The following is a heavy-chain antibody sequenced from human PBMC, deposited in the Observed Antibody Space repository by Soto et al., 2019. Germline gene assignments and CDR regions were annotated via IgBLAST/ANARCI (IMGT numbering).Heavy chain of an antibody. J-gene: IGHJ4*02. CDR3: ATGPNYYGSGSYYNGYFDY. D-gene: IGHD3-10*01. Sequence: ASVKVSCKVSGYTLTELSMHWVRQAPGKGLEWMGGFDPEDGETMYAQKFQGRVTMTEDTSTDTAYMELSSLRSEDTAVYYCATGPNYYGSGSYYNGYFDYWGQGTLVTVSS. CDR1: GYTLTELS. CDR2: FDPEDGET. V-gene: IGHV1-24*01.